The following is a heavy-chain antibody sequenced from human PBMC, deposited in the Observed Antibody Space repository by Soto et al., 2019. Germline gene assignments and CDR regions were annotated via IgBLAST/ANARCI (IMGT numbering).Heavy chain of an antibody. CDR3: ATWHEREHAFDV. CDR2: ITSSSGTI. Sequence: EVQLVESGGGLVQPGGSLRLSCAASGFAFNGAGMNWVRQAPGKGLEWLAYITSSSGTIHYADSVKGRFTISRDNAKTTVYLQMNDLRPDDTAVYYCATWHEREHAFDVWGQGTTVTISS. D-gene: IGHD1-1*01. J-gene: IGHJ3*01. CDR1: GFAFNGAG. V-gene: IGHV3-48*01.